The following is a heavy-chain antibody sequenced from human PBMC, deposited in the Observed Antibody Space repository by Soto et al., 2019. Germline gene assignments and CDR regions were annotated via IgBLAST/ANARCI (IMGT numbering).Heavy chain of an antibody. Sequence: GGSLRLSCAASGFTFSSYGMHWVRQAPGKGLEWVAVIWYDGSNKYYADSVKGRFTISRDNSKNTLYLQMNSLRAEDTAVYYCARDIAATNQYYYSYGMDVCGEGTTVTVSS. CDR1: GFTFSSYG. CDR3: ARDIAATNQYYYSYGMDV. J-gene: IGHJ6*04. V-gene: IGHV3-33*01. CDR2: IWYDGSNK. D-gene: IGHD6-13*01.